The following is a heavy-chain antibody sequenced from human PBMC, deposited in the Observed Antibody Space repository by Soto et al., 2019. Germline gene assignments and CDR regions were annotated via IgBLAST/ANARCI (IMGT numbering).Heavy chain of an antibody. CDR3: ARACNGQNWNDQKYNWSDP. CDR1: GGSFSGYY. CDR2: INHSGST. D-gene: IGHD1-1*01. V-gene: IGHV4-34*01. J-gene: IGHJ5*02. Sequence: PSETLSLTCAVYGGSFSGYYWSWIRQPPGKGLEWIGEINHSGSTNYNPSLKSRVTISVDTSKNQFSLKLSSVTAADTAVYYCARACNGQNWNDQKYNWSDPWGQGTLVTVSS.